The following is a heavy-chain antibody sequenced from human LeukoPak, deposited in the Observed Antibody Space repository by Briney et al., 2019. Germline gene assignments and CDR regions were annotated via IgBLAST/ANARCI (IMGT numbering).Heavy chain of an antibody. D-gene: IGHD5-24*01. CDR1: GFTFSSYA. J-gene: IGHJ4*02. Sequence: GRSLRLSCAASGFTFSSYAMHWIRQAPGKGLEWVAVISDDGSNYSYADSVKGRFTIPRDNSKNMLYLQMNSLRAEDTAVYYCAKSNGVDRNGYNSDYFDYWGQGTLVTVSS. V-gene: IGHV3-30-3*02. CDR3: AKSNGVDRNGYNSDYFDY. CDR2: ISDDGSNY.